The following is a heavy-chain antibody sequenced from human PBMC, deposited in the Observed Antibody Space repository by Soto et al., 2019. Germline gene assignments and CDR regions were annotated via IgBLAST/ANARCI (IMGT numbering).Heavy chain of an antibody. J-gene: IGHJ4*02. Sequence: PGGSLRLSCAASGFTFSSYGMHWVRQAPGKGLEWVAVISYDGSNKYYADSVKGRFTISRDNSKNTLYLQMNSLRAEDTAVYYCAKDRSSGWSVDYWGQGTLVTVSS. V-gene: IGHV3-30*18. CDR3: AKDRSSGWSVDY. CDR2: ISYDGSNK. D-gene: IGHD6-13*01. CDR1: GFTFSSYG.